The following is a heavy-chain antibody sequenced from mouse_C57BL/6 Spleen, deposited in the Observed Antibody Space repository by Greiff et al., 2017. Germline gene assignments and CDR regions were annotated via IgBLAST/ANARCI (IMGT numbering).Heavy chain of an antibody. CDR1: GYTFTDYN. CDR2: INPNNGGT. Sequence: EVQLQQSGPELVKPGASVKIPCKASGYTFTDYNMDWVKQSHGKSLEWIGDINPNNGGTIYNQKFKGKATLTVEKSSSTAYMELRSLTSEDTAVYYCARGYRYFDVWGTGTTVTVSS. CDR3: ARGYRYFDV. D-gene: IGHD1-2*01. J-gene: IGHJ1*03. V-gene: IGHV1-18*01.